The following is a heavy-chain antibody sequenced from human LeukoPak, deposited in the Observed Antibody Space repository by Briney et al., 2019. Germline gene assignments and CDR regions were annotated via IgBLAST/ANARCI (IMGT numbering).Heavy chain of an antibody. D-gene: IGHD2-2*01. Sequence: SETLSLTCTVSGGSIGSYYWSWIRQPAGKGLEWIGRIYTSGSTNYNPSLKSRVTMSVDTSKNQFSLKLSSVTAADTAVYYCAREDPAGPYYYYYMDVWGKGTTVTVSS. CDR3: AREDPAGPYYYYYMDV. CDR2: IYTSGST. J-gene: IGHJ6*03. V-gene: IGHV4-4*07. CDR1: GGSIGSYY.